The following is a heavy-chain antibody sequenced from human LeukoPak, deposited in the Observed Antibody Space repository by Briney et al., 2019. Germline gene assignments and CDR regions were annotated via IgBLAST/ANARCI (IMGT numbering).Heavy chain of an antibody. Sequence: PGGSLRLSCAASGFTFSNAWMNWVRQAPGKGLEWVGRIKSKTDGGTTDYAAPVKGRFTISRDDSKNTLYLQMNSLKTEDTAVYYCTSHEVRGVIYYYGMDVWGQGTTVTVSS. D-gene: IGHD3-10*01. J-gene: IGHJ6*02. CDR2: IKSKTDGGTT. CDR3: TSHEVRGVIYYYGMDV. V-gene: IGHV3-15*07. CDR1: GFTFSNAW.